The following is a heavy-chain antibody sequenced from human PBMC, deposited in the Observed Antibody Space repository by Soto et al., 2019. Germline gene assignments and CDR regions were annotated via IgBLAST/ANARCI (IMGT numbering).Heavy chain of an antibody. CDR1: GFTFSDYY. D-gene: IGHD2-8*01. V-gene: IGHV3-11*06. Sequence: GGSLRLCCAASGFTFSDYYMSWIRQAPGKGLEWVSYISSSSSYTNYADSVKGRFTISRDNAKNSLYLQMNSLRAEDTAVYYCARTLDCTNGVCSAGFDYWGQGTLVTVSS. J-gene: IGHJ4*02. CDR2: ISSSSSYT. CDR3: ARTLDCTNGVCSAGFDY.